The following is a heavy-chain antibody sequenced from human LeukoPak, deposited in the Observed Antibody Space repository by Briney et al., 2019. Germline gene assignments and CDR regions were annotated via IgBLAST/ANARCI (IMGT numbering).Heavy chain of an antibody. J-gene: IGHJ4*02. Sequence: ASVKVSCKASGYTFSTYPLNWVRQAPGQGLEWMGWINTNTGSPTYAQGLTGRFVFSLDTSVSTAFLQISSLKAEDSALYCCVRGIDTTGYFNYWGQGTLVTVSS. CDR2: INTNTGSP. V-gene: IGHV7-4-1*02. CDR1: GYTFSTYP. D-gene: IGHD3-22*01. CDR3: VRGIDTTGYFNY.